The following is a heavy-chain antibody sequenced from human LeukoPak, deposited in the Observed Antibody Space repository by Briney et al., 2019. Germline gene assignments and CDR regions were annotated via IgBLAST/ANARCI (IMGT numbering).Heavy chain of an antibody. CDR1: GFTFSSYT. D-gene: IGHD1-26*01. CDR3: AKDRLVGGSDRHPLDY. V-gene: IGHV3-21*01. CDR2: ISRSGDYI. J-gene: IGHJ4*02. Sequence: PGGSLRLSCAASGFTFSSYTMTWVRQAPGKGLEWVSSISRSGDYIFYADSVRGRFTISRDNAKNSLYLQMTSLRAEDTAVYYCAKDRLVGGSDRHPLDYGGQGTLVTVSS.